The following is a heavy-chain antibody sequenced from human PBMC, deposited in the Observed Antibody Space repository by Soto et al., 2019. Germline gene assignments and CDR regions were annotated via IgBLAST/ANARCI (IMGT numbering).Heavy chain of an antibody. Sequence: QVQLVESGGGVVQPGSSLRLSCAASGFTFSSYGMHWVRQAPGKGLEWVAVIWYDGSNKYYADSVKGRFTISRDNYKNRLYLQMNSLRAEGTAVYYCARDKGDLYYFDYWGQGTLVTVSS. D-gene: IGHD3-10*01. CDR1: GFTFSSYG. J-gene: IGHJ4*02. V-gene: IGHV3-33*01. CDR3: ARDKGDLYYFDY. CDR2: IWYDGSNK.